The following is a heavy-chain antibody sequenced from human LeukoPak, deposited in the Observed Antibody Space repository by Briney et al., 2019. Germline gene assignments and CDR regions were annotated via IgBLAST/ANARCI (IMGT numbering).Heavy chain of an antibody. D-gene: IGHD1-14*01. CDR2: INPNIGAT. CDR3: AINQVDGTGIFDP. J-gene: IGHJ5*02. Sequence: ASVKVSCKASGYTFTDYYIHWVRQAPGQGLEWMGWINPNIGATNYAQKFQGRVTMTRDTSIVTAYMELGRLGSDDTAVYYCAINQVDGTGIFDPWGQGTLVTVSS. V-gene: IGHV1-2*02. CDR1: GYTFTDYY.